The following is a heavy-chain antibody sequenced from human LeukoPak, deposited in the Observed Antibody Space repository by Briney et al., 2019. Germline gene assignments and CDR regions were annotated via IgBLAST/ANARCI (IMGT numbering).Heavy chain of an antibody. CDR2: MNPNSGNT. CDR3: ARETYYDFWSGYYTGYYYYYGMDV. D-gene: IGHD3-3*01. J-gene: IGHJ6*02. Sequence: GASVKVSRKASGYTFTSYDINWVRQATGQGLEWMGWMNPNSGNTGYAQKFQGRVTMTRNTSISTAYMELSSLRSEDTAVYYCARETYYDFWSGYYTGYYYYYGMDVWGQGTTVTVSS. CDR1: GYTFTSYD. V-gene: IGHV1-8*01.